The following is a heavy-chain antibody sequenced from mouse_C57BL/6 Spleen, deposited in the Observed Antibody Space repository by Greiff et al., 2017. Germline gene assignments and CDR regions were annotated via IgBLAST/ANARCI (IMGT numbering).Heavy chain of an antibody. J-gene: IGHJ1*03. Sequence: EVMLQQSGPELVKPGASVKMSCKASGYTFTDYNMHWVKQSHGKSLEWIGYINPNNGGTSYNQKFKGKATLTVNKSSSTAYMELRSLTSEDSAVYYCASSNWAWYFDVWGTGTTVTVSS. CDR2: INPNNGGT. V-gene: IGHV1-22*01. CDR1: GYTFTDYN. D-gene: IGHD4-1*01. CDR3: ASSNWAWYFDV.